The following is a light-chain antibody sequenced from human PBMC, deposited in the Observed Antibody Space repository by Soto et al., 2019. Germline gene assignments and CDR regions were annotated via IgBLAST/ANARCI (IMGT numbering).Light chain of an antibody. CDR1: QSVSSN. Sequence: EIVMTQSPATLSVSPGERATLSCRASQSVSSNLAWYQQKPGQAPRLLIYGASTRAPGFPARFSGSGSGTDFTLTISSLQSEDFAVYYCQQYNNWPGTFGQGTKVDIK. J-gene: IGKJ1*01. CDR3: QQYNNWPGT. CDR2: GAS. V-gene: IGKV3-15*01.